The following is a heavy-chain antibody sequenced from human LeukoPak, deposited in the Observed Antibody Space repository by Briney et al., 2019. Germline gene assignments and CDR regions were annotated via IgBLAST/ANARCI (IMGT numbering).Heavy chain of an antibody. CDR2: IYYSGRA. J-gene: IGHJ4*02. Sequence: SERLSLTCTVSGGSISTYYWSWTRQPPGKGLEWIGYIYYSGRANYNPSLKSRVSISVDTSKNQFSLKLSSVTAADTAVYYCARSYGSGNYFDYWGQGTLVSVSS. V-gene: IGHV4-59*01. D-gene: IGHD3-10*01. CDR1: GGSISTYY. CDR3: ARSYGSGNYFDY.